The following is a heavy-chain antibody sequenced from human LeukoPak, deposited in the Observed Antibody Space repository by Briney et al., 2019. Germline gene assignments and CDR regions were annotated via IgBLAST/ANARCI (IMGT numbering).Heavy chain of an antibody. CDR3: VRDPADQYYYYGMDV. V-gene: IGHV3-30-3*01. CDR1: GFTFSSYA. CDR2: ISYDGSNK. Sequence: GGSLRLSCAASGFTFSSYAMHWVRQAPGKGLEWVAVISYDGSNKYYADSVKGRFTISRDNSKNTLYLQMNSLRAEDTAVYYCVRDPADQYYYYGMDVWGQGTTVTVSS. J-gene: IGHJ6*02.